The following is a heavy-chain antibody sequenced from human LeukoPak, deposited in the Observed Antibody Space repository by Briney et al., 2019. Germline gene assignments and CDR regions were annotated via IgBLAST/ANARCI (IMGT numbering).Heavy chain of an antibody. CDR1: GFTVSSNY. CDR2: IYSGGRT. J-gene: IGHJ4*02. D-gene: IGHD3-22*01. CDR3: ASRTYYYDSSGYYFDY. V-gene: IGHV3-53*04. Sequence: GGSLTLSCAASGFTVSSNYMSWVSQAPGTGLESFSVIYSGGRTYYADSVKGRFTISRHNSKTTLYLQMNSLRAEDTAVYYCASRTYYYDSSGYYFDYWGQGTLVTVSS.